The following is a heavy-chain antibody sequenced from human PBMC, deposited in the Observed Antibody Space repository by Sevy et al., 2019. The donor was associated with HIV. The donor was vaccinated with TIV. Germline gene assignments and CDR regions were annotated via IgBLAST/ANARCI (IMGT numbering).Heavy chain of an antibody. Sequence: SETLSLTCTVSGGSISSGGYYWSWIRQHPGKGLEWIGYIYYSGSTYYNPSLKSRVTISVDTSKNQFSLKLSSVTAADTAVYYCAREGYSYGHSDPFDIWGQGTMVTVSS. CDR1: GGSISSGGYY. J-gene: IGHJ3*02. CDR3: AREGYSYGHSDPFDI. V-gene: IGHV4-31*03. CDR2: IYYSGST. D-gene: IGHD5-18*01.